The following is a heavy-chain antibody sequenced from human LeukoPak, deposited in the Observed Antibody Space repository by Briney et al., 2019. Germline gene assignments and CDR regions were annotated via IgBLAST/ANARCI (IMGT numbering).Heavy chain of an antibody. CDR3: ARAGTFSSRYIWFDP. D-gene: IGHD6-13*01. Sequence: GGSLRLSCAASGFTFSAYYMSWIRPAPGKGREWISYITSSSSTNYADSVRGRFTISRDNAKSSLYLQMNSLRAEDTAVYYCARAGTFSSRYIWFDPWGQGTLVTVSS. CDR2: ITSSSST. J-gene: IGHJ5*02. CDR1: GFTFSAYY. V-gene: IGHV3-11*05.